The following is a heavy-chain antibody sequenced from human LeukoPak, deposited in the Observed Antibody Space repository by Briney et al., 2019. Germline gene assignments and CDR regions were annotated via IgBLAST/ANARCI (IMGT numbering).Heavy chain of an antibody. CDR2: ISAYNGNT. J-gene: IGHJ4*02. V-gene: IGHV1-18*01. Sequence: ASVKVSCKASGGTFSSYAISWVRQAPGQGLEWMGWISAYNGNTNYAQKLQGRVTMTTDTSTSTAYMELRSLRSDDTAVYYCARALRHIAVAAPIDYWGQGTLVTVSS. CDR3: ARALRHIAVAAPIDY. D-gene: IGHD6-19*01. CDR1: GGTFSSYA.